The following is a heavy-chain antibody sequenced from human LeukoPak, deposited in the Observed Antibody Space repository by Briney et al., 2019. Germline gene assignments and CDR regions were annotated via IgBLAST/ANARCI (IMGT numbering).Heavy chain of an antibody. V-gene: IGHV1-18*01. CDR1: GYTFTSYG. D-gene: IGHD5-12*01. Sequence: ASVKVSCKASGYTFTSYGISWVRQAPGQGLEWMGWISAYNGNTNYAQKLQGRVTMTTDTSTSTAYMELRSLRSDDTAVYYCARQYSGYDYPTASFDHWGQGTLVTVSS. CDR2: ISAYNGNT. J-gene: IGHJ4*02. CDR3: ARQYSGYDYPTASFDH.